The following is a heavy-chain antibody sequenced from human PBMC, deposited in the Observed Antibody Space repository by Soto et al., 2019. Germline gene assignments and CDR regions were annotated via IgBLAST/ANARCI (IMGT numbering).Heavy chain of an antibody. J-gene: IGHJ4*02. CDR2: ISPHNRNT. Sequence: QVQLVQSGAEVKRPGDSVKVSCQASGYTFGHFYITWVRQAPGQGLEWMGAISPHNRNTNYAEKFRGRVTMTTDTSTTTAYMELRSLRSDDTTVYYCARDEGGYDILTGYYKAHHFDQWGQGALVTVSS. CDR3: ARDEGGYDILTGYYKAHHFDQ. CDR1: GYTFGHFY. D-gene: IGHD3-9*01. V-gene: IGHV1-18*01.